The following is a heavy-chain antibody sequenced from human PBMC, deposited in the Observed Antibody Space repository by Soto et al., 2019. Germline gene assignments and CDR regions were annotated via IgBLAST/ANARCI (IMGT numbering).Heavy chain of an antibody. Sequence: EVQLVESGGGLVQPGGSLRLSCAASGFSFSSYWMHWVSLAPGKGLVWVSRIKTDGSIITYADSVKGRFTISRDNAKNTLYLQMNTLRAEDTAVYYCARVGQGAWYFDLWGRGTLVTVSS. V-gene: IGHV3-74*01. CDR1: GFSFSSYW. CDR2: IKTDGSII. J-gene: IGHJ2*01. D-gene: IGHD1-26*01. CDR3: ARVGQGAWYFDL.